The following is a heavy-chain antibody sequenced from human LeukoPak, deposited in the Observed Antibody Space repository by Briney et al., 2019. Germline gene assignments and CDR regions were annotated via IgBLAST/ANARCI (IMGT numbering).Heavy chain of an antibody. CDR1: GGSFSGYY. CDR2: INHSGST. Sequence: PSETLSLTCAVYGGSFSGYYWSWIRQPPGKGLEWIGEINHSGSTNYNPSLKSRVTISVDTSKNQFSLKLSSVTAADTAVYYCARVGWLQPLYYFDYWGQGTLVTVSS. V-gene: IGHV4-34*01. CDR3: ARVGWLQPLYYFDY. J-gene: IGHJ4*02. D-gene: IGHD5-24*01.